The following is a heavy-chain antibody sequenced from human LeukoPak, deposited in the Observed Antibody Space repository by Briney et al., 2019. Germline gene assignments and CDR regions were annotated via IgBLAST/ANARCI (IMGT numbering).Heavy chain of an antibody. D-gene: IGHD1-26*01. Sequence: GGSMTLSCAASGFTFSSYAMSCVRQAPGKVMGWVSAISGSGGSTYYADSVKSRFTISRDNSKKTLYLQMNGLRAQDTAVYYCAKVAQGSGSYVDYWGQGTLVTVSS. J-gene: IGHJ4*02. CDR1: GFTFSSYA. V-gene: IGHV3-23*01. CDR2: ISGSGGST. CDR3: AKVAQGSGSYVDY.